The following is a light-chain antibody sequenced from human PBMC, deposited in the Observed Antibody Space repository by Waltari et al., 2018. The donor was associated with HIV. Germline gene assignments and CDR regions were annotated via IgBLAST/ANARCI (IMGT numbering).Light chain of an antibody. CDR3: QQYKSYALT. CDR2: KAS. CDR1: QSISSW. J-gene: IGKJ4*01. V-gene: IGKV1-5*03. Sequence: QLTQSPSTLSASVGDRVTITCRASQSISSWLAWYQQKPGKAPKLLIYKASTLENVVPSRFSGSGSGTEFTLTISSLQPDDFATYYCQQYKSYALTFGGGTKVEIK.